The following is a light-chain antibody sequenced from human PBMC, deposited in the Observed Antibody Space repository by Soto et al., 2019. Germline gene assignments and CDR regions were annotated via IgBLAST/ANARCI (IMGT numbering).Light chain of an antibody. CDR3: MQALQTPFT. J-gene: IGKJ3*01. CDR2: LGS. CDR1: QSLLHSNGYNY. V-gene: IGKV2-28*01. Sequence: DIVMTQSPLSLPVTPGEPASISCRSSQSLLHSNGYNYLDWYLQQPGQSPQLLIYLGSNRASGVPDRFSGSGSGTDFTLKISRVEAEDVGVYYCMQALQTPFTFRPGTKVDIK.